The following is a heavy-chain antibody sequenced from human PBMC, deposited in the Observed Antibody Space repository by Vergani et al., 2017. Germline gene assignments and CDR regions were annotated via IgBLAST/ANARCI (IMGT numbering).Heavy chain of an antibody. V-gene: IGHV3-30*03. J-gene: IGHJ4*02. CDR1: GFTFSSYG. CDR2: ISYDGSNK. CDR3: ARVPMRHARGYYDSSGYFDY. D-gene: IGHD3-22*01. Sequence: QVQLVESGGGVVQPGRSLRLSCAASGFTFSSYGMHWVRQAPGKGLEWVAVISYDGSNKYYADSVKGRFTISRDNSKNTLYLQMNSLRAEDTAVYYCARVPMRHARGYYDSSGYFDYWGQGTLVTVSS.